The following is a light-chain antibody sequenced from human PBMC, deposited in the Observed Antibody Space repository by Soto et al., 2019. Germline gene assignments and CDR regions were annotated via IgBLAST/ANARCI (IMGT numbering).Light chain of an antibody. CDR3: QQYYATPPYT. J-gene: IGKJ2*01. CDR1: QSVLYSSNNKNY. V-gene: IGKV4-1*01. Sequence: DIVMTQSPDSLAVSLGKRATINCKSSQSVLYSSNNKNYLAWYQQKPGQPPKLLIYWASTRESGVPDRFSGSGSGTDFTLTISSLQAEDVAVYYCQQYYATPPYTFGQGTKVEIK. CDR2: WAS.